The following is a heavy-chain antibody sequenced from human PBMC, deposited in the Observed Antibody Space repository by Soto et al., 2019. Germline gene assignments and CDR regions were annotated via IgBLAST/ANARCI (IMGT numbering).Heavy chain of an antibody. V-gene: IGHV3-23*01. J-gene: IGHJ4*02. Sequence: GGALRLSCAASGFTFNHYAMSWVRQAPGKGLEWVSIIIANGGTFYADSVKGRFTISRDNSKNTVYLQMSSLRVEDTAIYYCAKDYTVAADPSSVILFDYWGQGALVTVSS. CDR3: AKDYTVAADPSSVILFDY. D-gene: IGHD2-15*01. CDR2: IIANGGT. CDR1: GFTFNHYA.